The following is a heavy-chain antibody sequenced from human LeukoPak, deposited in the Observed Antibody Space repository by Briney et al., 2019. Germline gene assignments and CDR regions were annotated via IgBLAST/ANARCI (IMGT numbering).Heavy chain of an antibody. J-gene: IGHJ4*02. Sequence: GRSLRLSCAASGFTFSSYSMNWVRQAPGKGLEWVSSISSSSSYIYYADSVKGRFTISRDNAKNSLYLQMNSLRAEDTAVYYCAPGGRWAGLNWGQGTLVTVSS. CDR2: ISSSSSYI. CDR1: GFTFSSYS. V-gene: IGHV3-21*01. CDR3: APGGRWAGLN. D-gene: IGHD2-15*01.